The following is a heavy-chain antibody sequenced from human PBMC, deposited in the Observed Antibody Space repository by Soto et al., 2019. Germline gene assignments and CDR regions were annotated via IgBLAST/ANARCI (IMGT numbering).Heavy chain of an antibody. Sequence: QVQLVQSGAEGKKPGSSVKVSCKASGGTFSSYAISWVQQAPGQGLEWMGGIIPIFGTANYAQKFQGRVTITADESTSSAVMELSSLRSEDTAVYYCARERPEDNSGYYGSDYWCQGTLFTVSS. D-gene: IGHD3-22*01. CDR2: IIPIFGTA. V-gene: IGHV1-69*19. J-gene: IGHJ4*02. CDR1: GGTFSSYA. CDR3: ARERPEDNSGYYGSDY.